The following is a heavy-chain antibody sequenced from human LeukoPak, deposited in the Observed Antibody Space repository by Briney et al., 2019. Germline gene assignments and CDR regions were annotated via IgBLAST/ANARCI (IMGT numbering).Heavy chain of an antibody. CDR2: ISPGGGPT. J-gene: IGHJ4*02. Sequence: GGPLRLSCAGSGFPFSSHGMNWVCQAPGKGLEWVSGISPGGGPTYYADSVKGRFTISRDDSKNTLYLQMKNLRAEDTAVYYCAKDGAWLRFDDWGQGILVTASS. CDR1: GFPFSSHG. V-gene: IGHV3-23*01. D-gene: IGHD5-12*01. CDR3: AKDGAWLRFDD.